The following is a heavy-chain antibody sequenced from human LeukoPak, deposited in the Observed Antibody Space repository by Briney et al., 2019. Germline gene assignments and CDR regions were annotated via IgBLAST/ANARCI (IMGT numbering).Heavy chain of an antibody. J-gene: IGHJ6*04. CDR3: ARRAPDYDFWSGYYATPGALDV. CDR2: IYPGDSDT. D-gene: IGHD3-3*01. Sequence: GESLKISCKGSGYSFTSYWIGWVRQMPGKCLEWMWIIYPGDSDTRYSPSFQGQVTISADKSIRAAYLQSSSLKASDTAMYYCARRAPDYDFWSGYYATPGALDVWGKGTTVSVSS. CDR1: GYSFTSYW. V-gene: IGHV5-51*01.